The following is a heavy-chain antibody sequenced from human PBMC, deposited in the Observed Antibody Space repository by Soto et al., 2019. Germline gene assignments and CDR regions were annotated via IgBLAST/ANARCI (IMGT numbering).Heavy chain of an antibody. Sequence: PSETLSLTCAVSGGSISSSNWWSWVRQPQGKGLEWIGEIYHSGSTNYNPSLKSRVTISVDKSKNQFSLKLSSVTAADTAVYYCARVSGSYYYGMDVWGQGTTVTVSS. CDR3: ARVSGSYYYGMDV. J-gene: IGHJ6*02. D-gene: IGHD1-26*01. CDR1: GGSISSSNW. V-gene: IGHV4-4*02. CDR2: IYHSGST.